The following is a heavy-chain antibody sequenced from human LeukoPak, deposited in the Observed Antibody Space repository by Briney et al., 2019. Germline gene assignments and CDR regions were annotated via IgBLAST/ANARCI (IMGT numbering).Heavy chain of an antibody. Sequence: PGGSLRLSCAASGFTFSSYAMSWVRQAPGKGLEWVSAISGSGGSTYYADSVKGRFTISRDNSKNTLYLQMNSLRAEDTAVYYCAKDHYDFWTSGWFDPWGQGTLVTVSS. CDR2: ISGSGGST. CDR1: GFTFSSYA. CDR3: AKDHYDFWTSGWFDP. D-gene: IGHD3-3*01. V-gene: IGHV3-23*01. J-gene: IGHJ5*02.